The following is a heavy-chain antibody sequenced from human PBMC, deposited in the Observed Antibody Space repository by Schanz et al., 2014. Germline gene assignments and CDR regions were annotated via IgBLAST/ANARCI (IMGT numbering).Heavy chain of an antibody. J-gene: IGHJ6*02. CDR1: GFTFTNAW. D-gene: IGHD2-15*01. CDR2: ISPSSSYI. CDR3: ARVELSVYYYAMDV. V-gene: IGHV3-21*01. Sequence: EVELVESGGGLVKPGGSLRLSCVVSGFTFTNAWMSWVRQAPGKGLEYISSISPSSSYIYYADSVKGRFTISRDNAKNSLYLQMNSLRAEDAAVYYCARVELSVYYYAMDVWGQGTTVTVSS.